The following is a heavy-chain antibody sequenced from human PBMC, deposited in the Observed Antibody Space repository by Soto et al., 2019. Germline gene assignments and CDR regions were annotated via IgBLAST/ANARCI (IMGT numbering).Heavy chain of an antibody. D-gene: IGHD3-3*01. CDR1: GDSVSSSSAA. J-gene: IGHJ6*02. CDR2: TYYRSRWFN. V-gene: IGHV6-1*01. Sequence: SQTLSLTCAISGDSVSSSSAAWNWIRQSPSGGLEWLGRTYYRSRWFNDYAVSVQSRIIVHADTSKNQFSLQLKSVTPEDTAVYYCARTRITIFGVVSYFYGMDVWGQGTTVTVS. CDR3: ARTRITIFGVVSYFYGMDV.